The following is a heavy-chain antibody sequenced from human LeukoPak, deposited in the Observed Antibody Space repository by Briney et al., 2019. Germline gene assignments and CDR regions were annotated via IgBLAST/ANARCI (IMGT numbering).Heavy chain of an antibody. CDR3: AKDKSQVGVDSASTLVDH. CDR1: GFTFRNFG. Sequence: PGGSLRLSCAASGFTFRNFGMHWVRQAPGKGLEWVAFIRFDGRDEYYVDSLKGRFTISRDNSKNTEYLQMNGLTSEDTALYYCAKDKSQVGVDSASTLVDHWGQGTLVIVSS. J-gene: IGHJ4*02. CDR2: IRFDGRDE. D-gene: IGHD2-8*02. V-gene: IGHV3-30*02.